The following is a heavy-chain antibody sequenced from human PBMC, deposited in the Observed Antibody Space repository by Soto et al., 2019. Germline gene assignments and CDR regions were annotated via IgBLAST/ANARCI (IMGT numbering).Heavy chain of an antibody. Sequence: GGSLRLSCAASGFTFSSYGMHWVRQAPGKGLEWVAVIWYDGSNKYYADSVKGRFTISRDNSKNTLYLQMNSLRAEDTAVYYCARVGVRGYNWKFDYWGQGTLVTVSS. J-gene: IGHJ4*02. CDR2: IWYDGSNK. D-gene: IGHD1-20*01. V-gene: IGHV3-33*01. CDR3: ARVGVRGYNWKFDY. CDR1: GFTFSSYG.